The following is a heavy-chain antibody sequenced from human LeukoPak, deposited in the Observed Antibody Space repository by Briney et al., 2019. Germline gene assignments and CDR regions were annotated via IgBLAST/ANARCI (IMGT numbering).Heavy chain of an antibody. D-gene: IGHD3-10*01. Sequence: PGGSLRLSCAASGFTFSSYEMNWVRQAPGKGLEWVSYISSSGSTIYYADSVKGRFTISRDNAKNSLYLQMNSLRAEDTAVYYCARDGLLWFGESPPSFFGMDVWGQGTTVTVSS. CDR2: ISSSGSTI. CDR1: GFTFSSYE. J-gene: IGHJ6*02. CDR3: ARDGLLWFGESPPSFFGMDV. V-gene: IGHV3-48*03.